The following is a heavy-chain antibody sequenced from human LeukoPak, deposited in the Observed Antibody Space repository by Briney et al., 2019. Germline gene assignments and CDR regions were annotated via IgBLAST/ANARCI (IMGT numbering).Heavy chain of an antibody. Sequence: PSETLSLTCTVSGGSISSYYWSWIRQPPGKGLEWIGYIYYSGSTNYNPSLKSRVTLSVDTSKNQFSLKLSSVTAADTAVYYCVRRLGEMATRSDYYYMDVWGKGTTVTVSS. CDR3: VRRLGEMATRSDYYYMDV. V-gene: IGHV4-59*01. D-gene: IGHD5-24*01. CDR2: IYYSGST. J-gene: IGHJ6*03. CDR1: GGSISSYY.